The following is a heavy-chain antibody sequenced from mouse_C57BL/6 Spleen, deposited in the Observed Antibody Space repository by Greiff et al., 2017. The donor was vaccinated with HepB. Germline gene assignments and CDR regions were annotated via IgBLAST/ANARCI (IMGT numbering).Heavy chain of an antibody. Sequence: EVMLVESGPELVKPGASVKISCKASGYSFTGYYMNWVKQSPEKSLEWIGEINPSTGGTTYNQKFKAKATLTVDKSSSTAYMQLKSLTSEDSAVYYCARPYYYGSSYDYAMDYWGQGTSVTVSS. CDR1: GYSFTGYY. CDR2: INPSTGGT. J-gene: IGHJ4*01. CDR3: ARPYYYGSSYDYAMDY. D-gene: IGHD1-1*01. V-gene: IGHV1-42*01.